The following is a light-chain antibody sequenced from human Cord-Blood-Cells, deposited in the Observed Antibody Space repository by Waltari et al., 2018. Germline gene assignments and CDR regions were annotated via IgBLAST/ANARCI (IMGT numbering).Light chain of an antibody. CDR1: SSDVGGFKY. Sequence: QPALTQPASVSGSPGQSITISCTGTSSDVGGFKYVSWDQQHPGKAPKLMIYEVSNRPSGVSNRFSGSKSGNTASLTISGLQAEDEADYYCSSYTSSSTPYVFGTGTKVTVL. CDR3: SSYTSSSTPYV. V-gene: IGLV2-14*01. J-gene: IGLJ1*01. CDR2: EVS.